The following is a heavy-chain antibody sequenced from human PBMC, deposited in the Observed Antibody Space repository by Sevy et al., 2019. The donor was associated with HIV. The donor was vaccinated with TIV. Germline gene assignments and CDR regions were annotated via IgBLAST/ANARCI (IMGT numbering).Heavy chain of an antibody. Sequence: GGSLRLSCAASGFTFDDYAMHWVRQAPGKRLEWVSLITWDGDSTFYADSVKGRFTISRDNSKNSLYLQMNSLRPEDTALYYCAKDMGFTGTFPLDYWGQGTLVTVSS. CDR3: AKDMGFTGTFPLDY. CDR2: ITWDGDST. D-gene: IGHD1-1*01. J-gene: IGHJ4*02. CDR1: GFTFDDYA. V-gene: IGHV3-43D*04.